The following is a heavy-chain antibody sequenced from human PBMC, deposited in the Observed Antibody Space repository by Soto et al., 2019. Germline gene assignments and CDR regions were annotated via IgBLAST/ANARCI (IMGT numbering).Heavy chain of an antibody. Sequence: SETLSLTCTVSGGPISSYYWSWIRQPAGKGLEWIGRIYTSGSTNYNPSLKSRVTMSVDTSKNQFSLKLSSVTAADTAVYYCASFSGSYYGGYFDYWGQGTLVTSPQ. CDR2: IYTSGST. CDR1: GGPISSYY. D-gene: IGHD1-26*01. CDR3: ASFSGSYYGGYFDY. V-gene: IGHV4-4*07. J-gene: IGHJ4*02.